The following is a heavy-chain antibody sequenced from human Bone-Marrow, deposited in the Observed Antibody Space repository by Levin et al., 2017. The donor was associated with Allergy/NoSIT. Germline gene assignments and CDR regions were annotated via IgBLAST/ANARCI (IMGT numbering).Heavy chain of an antibody. D-gene: IGHD3-3*01. Sequence: SQTLSLTCTVSGGSVSSGRNYWNWIRQPPGKGLEWIGYIYYSGTTNYNPSLRTRVTISIDTSKNQFSLKLSSVTAADTAGYYCASQRGTTLFGVAENWFDPWGQGTLVTVSS. J-gene: IGHJ5*02. V-gene: IGHV4-61*01. CDR2: IYYSGTT. CDR3: ASQRGTTLFGVAENWFDP. CDR1: GGSVSSGRNY.